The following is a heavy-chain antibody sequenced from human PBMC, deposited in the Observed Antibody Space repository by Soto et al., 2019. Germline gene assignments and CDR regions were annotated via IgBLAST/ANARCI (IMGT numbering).Heavy chain of an antibody. CDR1: GGSISSGDYY. Sequence: PSETLSLTCTVSGGSISSGDYYWSWIRHHPGGGLEWIGYIHYSGNTYYGPSLKSRLTMSVDTSKNQFSLNLSSVTAADTAVYYCARTPGGAPADYYFDYWGLGTLVTVSS. V-gene: IGHV4-31*03. D-gene: IGHD4-17*01. J-gene: IGHJ4*02. CDR2: IHYSGNT. CDR3: ARTPGGAPADYYFDY.